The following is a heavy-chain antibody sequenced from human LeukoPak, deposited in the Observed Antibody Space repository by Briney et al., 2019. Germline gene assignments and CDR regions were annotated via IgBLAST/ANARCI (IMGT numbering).Heavy chain of an antibody. CDR2: ISAYNGNT. V-gene: IGHV1-18*01. CDR1: GYTLTSYG. Sequence: AAVKVSCKASGYTLTSYGISWVRQAPGQGLEWMGWISAYNGNTNYAQKLQGRVTMTTDTSTSTAYMELRSLRSDDTAVYYCASLPGYCSGGSCYSWFDPWGQGTLVTVSS. D-gene: IGHD2-15*01. CDR3: ASLPGYCSGGSCYSWFDP. J-gene: IGHJ5*02.